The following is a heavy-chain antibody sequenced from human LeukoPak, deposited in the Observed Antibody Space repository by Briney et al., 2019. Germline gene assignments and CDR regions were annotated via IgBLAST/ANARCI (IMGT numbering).Heavy chain of an antibody. D-gene: IGHD2-15*01. V-gene: IGHV4-59*08. CDR1: GGSINSYY. Sequence: SETLSLTCTVSGGSINSYYWSWIRQPPGKGLEWIGYIYYSGNTNYNPSLNSRVSISVDTSKNQFSLKLSSVTAADTAVYYCARLGYCCGGTCYPPLFEYWGQGTLVTVSS. J-gene: IGHJ4*02. CDR2: IYYSGNT. CDR3: ARLGYCCGGTCYPPLFEY.